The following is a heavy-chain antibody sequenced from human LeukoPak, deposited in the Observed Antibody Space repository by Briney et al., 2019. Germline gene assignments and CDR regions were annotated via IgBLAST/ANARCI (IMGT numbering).Heavy chain of an antibody. CDR3: AKLLVGTVHGMDMDV. Sequence: SGGSLRLSCAASGFTFSHYAMTWVRQAPGKGLEWVSTISGSGDRTYYADSVKGRFTISRDSSKTTLYLQMNSLRAEDTAVYYCAKLLVGTVHGMDMDVWGEGTTVTVSS. CDR1: GFTFSHYA. J-gene: IGHJ6*03. CDR2: ISGSGDRT. V-gene: IGHV3-23*01. D-gene: IGHD2-21*02.